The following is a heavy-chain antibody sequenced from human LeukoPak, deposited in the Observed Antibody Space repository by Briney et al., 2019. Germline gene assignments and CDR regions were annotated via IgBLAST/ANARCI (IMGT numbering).Heavy chain of an antibody. V-gene: IGHV4-61*02. J-gene: IGHJ3*02. CDR3: ARALPYYYDSSGDAFDI. CDR2: IYTSGRT. Sequence: PSETLSLTCTVPGHSISSGSYYSGWFRQPAGKGLEWIGRIYTSGRTNYNPSLQSRVTISVDTSKNQFSLKLSSATAADTAVYYCARALPYYYDSSGDAFDIWGQGTMVTVSS. D-gene: IGHD3-22*01. CDR1: GHSISSGSYY.